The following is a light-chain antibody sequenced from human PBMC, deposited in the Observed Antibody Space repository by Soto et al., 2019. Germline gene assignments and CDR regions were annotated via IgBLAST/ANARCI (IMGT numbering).Light chain of an antibody. CDR3: SSYTSNTRV. Sequence: QSALTQPASVSGSPGQSITISCTGTSSDVGGYNYVSWYQHHPGKAPKLMIYEVYNRPSGVSSRFSGSKSGNTASLTISGLQAEDEADYYCSSYTSNTRVFGTGTKLTVL. CDR1: SSDVGGYNY. CDR2: EVY. V-gene: IGLV2-14*01. J-gene: IGLJ1*01.